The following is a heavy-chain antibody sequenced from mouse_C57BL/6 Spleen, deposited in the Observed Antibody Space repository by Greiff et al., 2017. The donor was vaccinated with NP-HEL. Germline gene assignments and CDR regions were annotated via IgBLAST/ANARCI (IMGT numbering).Heavy chain of an antibody. CDR2: IYPGRGNT. CDR1: GYTFTDYY. CDR3: VRHYDYGGGYFDV. D-gene: IGHD2-4*01. V-gene: IGHV1-84*01. Sequence: VQLQQSGPELVKPGASVKISCKASGYTFTDYYINWVKQRPGQGLEWIGWIYPGRGNTKYNEKFKGKATLTVDTASSKAYMQLISVTSEDSAVYLCVRHYDYGGGYFDVWGTGTTVTVSS. J-gene: IGHJ1*03.